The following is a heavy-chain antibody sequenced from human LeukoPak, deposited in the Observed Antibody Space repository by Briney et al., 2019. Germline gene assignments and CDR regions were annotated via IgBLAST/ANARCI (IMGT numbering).Heavy chain of an antibody. Sequence: PSGTLSLTCAVSGGSISSSNWWSWVRQPPGKGLEWIGEIYHSGSTNYNPSLKSRVTISVDTSKNQFSLKLSSVTAADTAVYYCARRGKYDILTGYYRSYYYYMDVWGKGTTVTISS. J-gene: IGHJ6*03. V-gene: IGHV4-4*02. CDR1: GGSISSSNW. CDR2: IYHSGST. D-gene: IGHD3-9*01. CDR3: ARRGKYDILTGYYRSYYYYMDV.